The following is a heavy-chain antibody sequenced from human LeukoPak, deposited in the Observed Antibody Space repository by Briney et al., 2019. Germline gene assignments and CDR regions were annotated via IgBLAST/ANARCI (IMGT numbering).Heavy chain of an antibody. CDR1: GFRFDDYG. CDR2: ISWSGTTT. Sequence: GGSLRLSCVVAGFRFDDYGMHWARQDPGKGLEWVSCISWSGTTTGYADSVKGRFTISRDSDKNSLYLQMDSLRVEDTALYYCAKDESTGGFAPGYLYGMGVWGQGTTVTVSS. D-gene: IGHD3-16*01. CDR3: AKDESTGGFAPGYLYGMGV. J-gene: IGHJ6*02. V-gene: IGHV3-9*01.